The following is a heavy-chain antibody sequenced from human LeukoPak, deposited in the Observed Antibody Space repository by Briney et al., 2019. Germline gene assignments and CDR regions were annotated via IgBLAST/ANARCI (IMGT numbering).Heavy chain of an antibody. V-gene: IGHV3-30*18. CDR2: ISYDGSNK. CDR3: AKEEEDVDYGDSKVGTEYFQH. CDR1: GFTFSSYG. D-gene: IGHD4-17*01. J-gene: IGHJ1*01. Sequence: PGGSLRLSCAASGFTFSSYGMHWVRQAPGKGLEWVAVISYDGSNKYYADSVKGRFTISRDNSKNTLYLQMNSLRAEDTAVYYCAKEEEDVDYGDSKVGTEYFQHWGQGTLVTVSS.